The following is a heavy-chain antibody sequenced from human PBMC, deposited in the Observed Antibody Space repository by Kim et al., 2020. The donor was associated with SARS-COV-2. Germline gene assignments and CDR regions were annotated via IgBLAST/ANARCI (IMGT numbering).Heavy chain of an antibody. V-gene: IGHV4-59*09. CDR3: ARGTTVTGGYYYYGMDV. J-gene: IGHJ6*02. D-gene: IGHD4-17*01. Sequence: LTSRVTISVDTSKNQFSLKLSPVTAADTAVYYCARGTTVTGGYYYYGMDVWGQGTTVTVSS.